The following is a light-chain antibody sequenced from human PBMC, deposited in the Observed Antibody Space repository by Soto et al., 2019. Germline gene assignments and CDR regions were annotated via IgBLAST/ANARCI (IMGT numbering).Light chain of an antibody. CDR1: QGIRND. Sequence: AIQMTQSPSSLSASVGDRVTITCRASQGIRNDLGWYQQKPGKAPKLLIYAASSLQSGVPSRFSGSGSGTDFALTISSLEPEDFAMYYCQQYDGSPLTFGPGTKVDIK. V-gene: IGKV1-6*01. CDR3: QQYDGSPLT. CDR2: AAS. J-gene: IGKJ3*01.